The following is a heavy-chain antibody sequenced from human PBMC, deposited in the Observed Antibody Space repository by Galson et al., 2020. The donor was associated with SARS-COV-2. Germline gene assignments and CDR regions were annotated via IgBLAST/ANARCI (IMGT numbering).Heavy chain of an antibody. J-gene: IGHJ4*02. V-gene: IGHV5-10-1*01. Sequence: KIGESLKISCKGSGYSFTSYWISWVRQMPGKGLEWMGRIDPSDSYTNYSPSFQGHVTIPADKSISTAYLQWSSLKASDTAMYYCARLGSYCSGGSCYFSFDYWGQGTLVTVSS. CDR3: ARLGSYCSGGSCYFSFDY. CDR2: IDPSDSYT. D-gene: IGHD2-15*01. CDR1: GYSFTSYW.